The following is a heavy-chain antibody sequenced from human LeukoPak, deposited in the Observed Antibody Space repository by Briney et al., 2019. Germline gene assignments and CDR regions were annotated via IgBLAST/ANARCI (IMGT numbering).Heavy chain of an antibody. CDR3: ARTAEASSGYSY. V-gene: IGHV5-51*01. CDR2: VYPGDSDT. D-gene: IGHD3-22*01. CDR1: GYTFTSYW. J-gene: IGHJ4*02. Sequence: GESLKISCKGSGYTFTSYWIGWVRQMPGKGLEWMGMVYPGDSDTRYSPSFQGQVTISADKSINTAYLQWSSLKASDTAMYYCARTAEASSGYSYWGQGTLVTVPS.